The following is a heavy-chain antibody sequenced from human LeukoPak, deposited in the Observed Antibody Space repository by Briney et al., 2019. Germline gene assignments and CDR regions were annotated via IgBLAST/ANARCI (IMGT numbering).Heavy chain of an antibody. CDR3: ARDRGVYDIAGYYS. J-gene: IGHJ4*02. D-gene: IGHD3-22*01. CDR2: VSFDGTNK. CDR1: GFTFSTFA. V-gene: IGHV3-30*15. Sequence: GGSRRLSCAASGFTFSTFAMVWVRQPPGKGLEWVSLVSFDGTNKFYADSVKGRFTISRDNSKNTLYLQMSSLRAEDTAVYYCARDRGVYDIAGYYSWGQGTLVTVSS.